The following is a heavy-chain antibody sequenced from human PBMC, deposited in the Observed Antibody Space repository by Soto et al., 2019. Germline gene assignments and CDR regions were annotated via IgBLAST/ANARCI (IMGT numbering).Heavy chain of an antibody. V-gene: IGHV3-7*01. Sequence: GGSLRLSCAASGFTFSSYWMSWVRQAPGKGLEWVANIKQDGSEKYYVDSVKGRFTISRDNAKNSLYLQMNSLRAEDTAVYYCAGVLGYCSSTSCYALDYWGQGTLVTVSS. D-gene: IGHD2-2*01. CDR1: GFTFSSYW. CDR2: IKQDGSEK. J-gene: IGHJ4*02. CDR3: AGVLGYCSSTSCYALDY.